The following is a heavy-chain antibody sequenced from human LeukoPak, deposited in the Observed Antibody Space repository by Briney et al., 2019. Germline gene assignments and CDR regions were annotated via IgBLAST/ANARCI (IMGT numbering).Heavy chain of an antibody. J-gene: IGHJ6*03. V-gene: IGHV4-61*02. D-gene: IGHD2-15*01. CDR3: ARDDMGLANPPHYYYYMDV. CDR2: IFTSGTT. CDR1: GGSISSDNYY. Sequence: SETLSLTCTVSGGSISSDNYYWSWIRQPAGKGLEWIGRIFTSGTTNYNPSLKSRVTISVDTSKNQFSLKLSSVTAADTAVYYCARDDMGLANPPHYYYYMDVWGKGTTVTVSS.